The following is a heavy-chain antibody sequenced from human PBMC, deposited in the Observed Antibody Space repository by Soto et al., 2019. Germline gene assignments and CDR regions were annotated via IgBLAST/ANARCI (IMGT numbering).Heavy chain of an antibody. V-gene: IGHV1-2*02. CDR3: ARDLAKGGGSAGFDY. Sequence: QVQLLQSGAEVKKPGASVKVXXXXXGDTFTANYIHWVRQAPGQGFEWMGWINPKSGGTKYPQKFQGRVTMTRDTSLSTVYMTLTRLTSDDTAVYYCARDLAKGGGSAGFDYWGQGTLVTVSS. D-gene: IGHD1-26*01. CDR1: GDTFTANY. CDR2: INPKSGGT. J-gene: IGHJ4*02.